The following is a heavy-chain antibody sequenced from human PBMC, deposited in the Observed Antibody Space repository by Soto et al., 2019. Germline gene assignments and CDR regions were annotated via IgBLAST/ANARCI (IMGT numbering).Heavy chain of an antibody. V-gene: IGHV1-69*02. CDR3: AASYGSGYRAFDY. D-gene: IGHD3-10*01. CDR2: INPIVSMS. CDR1: GDTFSFYT. Sequence: QVQLVQSGTEVKKPGSSVKVSCKASGDTFSFYTINWVRQAPGLGLEWVGRINPIVSMSNYAQKFQGRVSMAADKPTSPDSMEARSLRSDDPATYFGAASYGSGYRAFDYWRQGALVTVAS. J-gene: IGHJ4*02.